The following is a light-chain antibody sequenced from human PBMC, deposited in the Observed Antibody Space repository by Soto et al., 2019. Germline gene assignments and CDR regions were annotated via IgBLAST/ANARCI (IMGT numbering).Light chain of an antibody. CDR3: SSFTTTSTTV. Sequence: QSALTQPASVSGSPGQSITISCAGSSSDVGAYNYVSWYQQHPGKAPKLMIYGVTDRPSGISNRFSGSKSGNTASLAVSRLQAEDEATYHCSSFTTTSTTVFGGGTKVTVL. J-gene: IGLJ3*02. V-gene: IGLV2-14*03. CDR2: GVT. CDR1: SSDVGAYNY.